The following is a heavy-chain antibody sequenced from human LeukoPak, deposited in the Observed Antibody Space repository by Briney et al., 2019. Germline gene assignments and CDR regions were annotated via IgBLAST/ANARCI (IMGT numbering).Heavy chain of an antibody. Sequence: SQNLSLTCTVSGGSISSGSYYWSWIRQPAGKGLEWIGRIYTSGSTNYNPSLKSRVTISVDTYKNQFSLKLSSVTAADTAVYYCAREDVYYYDSSGYSATGVDYWGQGTLVTVSS. CDR3: AREDVYYYDSSGYSATGVDY. J-gene: IGHJ4*02. D-gene: IGHD3-22*01. CDR1: GGSISSGSYY. V-gene: IGHV4-61*02. CDR2: IYTSGST.